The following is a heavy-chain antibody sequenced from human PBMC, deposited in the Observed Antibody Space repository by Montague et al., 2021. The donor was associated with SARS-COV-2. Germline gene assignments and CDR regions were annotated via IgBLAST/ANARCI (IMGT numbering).Heavy chain of an antibody. CDR2: IYHGGFT. D-gene: IGHD2-21*01. J-gene: IGHJ5*01. CDR1: GYSISSGYF. CDR3: ARAYCGGDCNYLYIWFDS. V-gene: IGHV4-38-2*02. Sequence: SETLSLTCSVSGYSISSGYFWGWIRQPPGKGLEWIGAIYHGGFTHYNPSLKSRLTMSLDTSKNQFSLRLSSVTAADTAIYYGARAYCGGDCNYLYIWFDSWGQGALVTVSS.